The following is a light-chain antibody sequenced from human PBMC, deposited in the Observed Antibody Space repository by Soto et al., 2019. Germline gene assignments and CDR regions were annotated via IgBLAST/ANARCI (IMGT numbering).Light chain of an antibody. CDR3: ASWDDSLSGVV. J-gene: IGLJ2*01. CDR2: RNN. Sequence: QSVLTQPSSASGTPGQRVTISCSGSSSNIGSNYVYWYQQLPGTAPKLLIYRNNQRPSGVPDLFSGSKSGTSASLAISGLRSEDEADYYCASWDDSLSGVVFGGGTKLTVL. V-gene: IGLV1-47*01. CDR1: SSNIGSNY.